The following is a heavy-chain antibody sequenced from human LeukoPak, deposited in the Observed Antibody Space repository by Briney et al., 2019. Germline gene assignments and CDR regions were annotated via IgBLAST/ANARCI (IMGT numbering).Heavy chain of an antibody. V-gene: IGHV4-34*01. D-gene: IGHD2-21*02. Sequence: SETLSLTCAVYGGSFSGYYWSWIRQPPGKGLEWIGEINHSGSTNYSPSLKSRVTISVDTSKNQFSLKLSSVTAADTAVYYCARGHSSVVTAIPYYFDYWGQGTLVTVSS. CDR1: GGSFSGYY. CDR2: INHSGST. J-gene: IGHJ4*02. CDR3: ARGHSSVVTAIPYYFDY.